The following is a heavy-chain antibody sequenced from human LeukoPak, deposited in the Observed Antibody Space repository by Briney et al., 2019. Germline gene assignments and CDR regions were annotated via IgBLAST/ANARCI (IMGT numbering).Heavy chain of an antibody. Sequence: GGSLRLSCAASGFTFSSYGMHWVRQAPGKGLEWVAFIRYDGSNKYYADSVKGRFTISRDNSKNTLYLQMNSLRAEDTAVYYCAKVEYSSSWYGVGSLDCWGQGTLVTVSS. D-gene: IGHD6-13*01. V-gene: IGHV3-30*02. CDR1: GFTFSSYG. CDR3: AKVEYSSSWYGVGSLDC. CDR2: IRYDGSNK. J-gene: IGHJ4*02.